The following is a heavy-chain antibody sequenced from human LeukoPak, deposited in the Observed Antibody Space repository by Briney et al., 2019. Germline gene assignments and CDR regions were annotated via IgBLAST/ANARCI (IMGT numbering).Heavy chain of an antibody. V-gene: IGHV1-69*05. CDR1: GGTFSSYA. D-gene: IGHD6-13*01. J-gene: IGHJ4*02. Sequence: ASVKVSCKASGGTFSSYAISWVRQAPGQGLEWMGGIIPIFGTANYAQKFQGRVTITTDESTSTAYMELSSLRSEDTAVYYCARNAAGTLFVFDYWGQGTLVTVPS. CDR2: IIPIFGTA. CDR3: ARNAAGTLFVFDY.